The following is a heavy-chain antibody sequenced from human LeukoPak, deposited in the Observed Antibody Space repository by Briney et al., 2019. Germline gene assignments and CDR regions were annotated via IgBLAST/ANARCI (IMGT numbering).Heavy chain of an antibody. Sequence: SETLSLTCTGSGGSISSYYWSWIRQPPGKGLEWIGYIYYSGSTYYNPSLKSRVTISVDTSKNQFSLKLSSVTAADTAVYYCARDLVTPHYDILTGYYDYYYYGMDVWGQGTTVTVSS. J-gene: IGHJ6*02. V-gene: IGHV4-59*12. CDR1: GGSISSYY. CDR3: ARDLVTPHYDILTGYYDYYYYGMDV. D-gene: IGHD3-9*01. CDR2: IYYSGST.